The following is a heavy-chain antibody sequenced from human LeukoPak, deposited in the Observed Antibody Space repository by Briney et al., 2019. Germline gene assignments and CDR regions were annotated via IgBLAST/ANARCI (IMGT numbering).Heavy chain of an antibody. Sequence: PSETLSLTCGVYGESISGYYWSWIRQPPGKGLEWIGEINHSGSTNYNPSLKSRVTISVDTSKNQFSLKLSSVTAADTAVYYCAREGWGANVGIWGQGTMVTVSS. V-gene: IGHV4-34*01. CDR3: AREGWGANVGI. D-gene: IGHD3-16*02. CDR2: INHSGST. J-gene: IGHJ3*02. CDR1: GESISGYY.